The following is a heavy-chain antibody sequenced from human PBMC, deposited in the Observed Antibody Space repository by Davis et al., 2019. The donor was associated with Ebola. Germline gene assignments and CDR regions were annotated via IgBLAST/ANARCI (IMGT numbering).Heavy chain of an antibody. Sequence: SETLSLTCTVSGGSISSYYWSWIRQPPGKGLEWNGYIYYSGSTYYNPSLKNRVTISVDTSKTQFSLKLRSVTAADTAVYYCARATAMALDYWGQGTLVTVSS. CDR1: GGSISSYY. J-gene: IGHJ4*02. V-gene: IGHV4-59*12. D-gene: IGHD5-18*01. CDR3: ARATAMALDY. CDR2: IYYSGST.